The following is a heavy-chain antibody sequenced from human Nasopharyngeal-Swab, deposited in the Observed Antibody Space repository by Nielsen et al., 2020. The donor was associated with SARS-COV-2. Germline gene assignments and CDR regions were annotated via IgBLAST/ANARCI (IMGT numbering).Heavy chain of an antibody. Sequence: GESLKISCKGSGYSFTSYWLAWLRQMTGAGLEWMGTIYPANSETAYSPSFQGQVTTSADRSVTTAYLQWSSLKASDSAVYYCARHPRNYYGGNVYRDDTFDLWGQGTMVTVSS. CDR3: ARHPRNYYGGNVYRDDTFDL. D-gene: IGHD3-22*01. CDR2: IYPANSET. J-gene: IGHJ3*01. V-gene: IGHV5-51*01. CDR1: GYSFTSYW.